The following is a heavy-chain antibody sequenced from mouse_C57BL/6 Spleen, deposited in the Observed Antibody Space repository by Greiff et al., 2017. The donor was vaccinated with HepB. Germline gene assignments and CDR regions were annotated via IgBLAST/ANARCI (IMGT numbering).Heavy chain of an antibody. CDR1: GFTFSDYG. CDR3: ARSHYWYFDV. J-gene: IGHJ1*03. CDR2: ISSGSSTI. V-gene: IGHV5-17*01. Sequence: EVQLQQSGGGLVKPGGSLKLSCAASGFTFSDYGMHWVRQAPEKGLEWVAYISSGSSTIYYADTVKGRFTISRDNAKNTLFLQMTSLRSEDTAMYYCARSHYWYFDVWGTGTTVTVSS.